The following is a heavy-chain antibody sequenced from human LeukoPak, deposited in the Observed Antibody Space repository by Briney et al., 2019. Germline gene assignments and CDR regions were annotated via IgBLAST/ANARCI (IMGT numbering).Heavy chain of an antibody. CDR2: INHSGST. CDR3: ARAGSSGPYCTIGSCYGMDV. Sequence: SETLSLTCAVYGGSFSGYYWSWIRQPPGKGLEWIGEINHSGSTNYNPSLRSRLTMTVDTSSNQFSLELSSVTAADTAVYYYARAGSSGPYCTIGSCYGMDVWGQGTTVTVSS. D-gene: IGHD2-8*01. V-gene: IGHV4-34*01. CDR1: GGSFSGYY. J-gene: IGHJ6*02.